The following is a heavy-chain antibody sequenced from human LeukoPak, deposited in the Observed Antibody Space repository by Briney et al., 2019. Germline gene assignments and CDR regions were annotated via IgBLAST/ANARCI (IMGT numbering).Heavy chain of an antibody. D-gene: IGHD2-2*03. CDR3: ALGYCSSTSCPNWFDP. V-gene: IGHV3-23*01. CDR2: ISGSGGST. Sequence: GGSLRLSCAASGFTFSSYAMSWVRQAPGKGLEWVSAISGSGGSTYYADSVKGWFTISRDNSKNTLYLQMNSLRAEDTAVYYCALGYCSSTSCPNWFDPWGQGTLVTVSS. J-gene: IGHJ5*02. CDR1: GFTFSSYA.